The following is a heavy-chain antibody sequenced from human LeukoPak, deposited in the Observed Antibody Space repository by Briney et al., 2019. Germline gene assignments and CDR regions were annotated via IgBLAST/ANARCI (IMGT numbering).Heavy chain of an antibody. V-gene: IGHV3-23*01. CDR2: ISGGGGST. D-gene: IGHD5-24*01. Sequence: GGSLRLSCAASGFTFSSYAMSWVRQAPGKGLEWVSAISGGGGSTYYADSVKGRFTISRDNSKNTLYLQMNSLRAEDTAVYYCAKDREDMATIGYYFDYWGQGTLVTVSS. CDR3: AKDREDMATIGYYFDY. CDR1: GFTFSSYA. J-gene: IGHJ4*02.